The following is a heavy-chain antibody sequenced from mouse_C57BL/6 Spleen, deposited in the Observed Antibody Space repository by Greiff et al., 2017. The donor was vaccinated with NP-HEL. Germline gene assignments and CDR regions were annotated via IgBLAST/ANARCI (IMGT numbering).Heavy chain of an antibody. CDR2: IRSKSNNYAT. CDR3: GYGSSSYAMDY. Sequence: DVQLVESGGGLVQPKGSLKLSCAASGFSFNTYAMNWVRQAPGKGLEWVARIRSKSNNYATYYADSVKDRFTISRDDSESMLYLQMNNLKTEDTAMYYCGYGSSSYAMDYWGQGTSVTVSS. V-gene: IGHV10-1*01. D-gene: IGHD1-1*01. CDR1: GFSFNTYA. J-gene: IGHJ4*01.